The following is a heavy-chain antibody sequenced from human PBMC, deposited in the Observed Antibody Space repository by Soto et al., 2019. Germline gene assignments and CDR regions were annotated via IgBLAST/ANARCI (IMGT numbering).Heavy chain of an antibody. CDR1: GGAFKSGSYS. Sequence: QVQLQESGPGLVKPSETLSLTCTVSGGAFKSGSYSWSWIRQPPGKGLEWIGYVYHTGRTSYNPSRKSRVSMSMDTSKHQLSLNLDSVTAADTAVYVCAWGFAYLDSWGQGTLVTVSS. CDR3: AWGFAYLDS. J-gene: IGHJ4*02. D-gene: IGHD3-16*01. CDR2: VYHTGRT. V-gene: IGHV4-61*01.